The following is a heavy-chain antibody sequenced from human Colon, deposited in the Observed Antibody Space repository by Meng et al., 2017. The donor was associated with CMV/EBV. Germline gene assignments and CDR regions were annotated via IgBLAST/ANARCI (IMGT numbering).Heavy chain of an antibody. J-gene: IGHJ4*02. D-gene: IGHD3-10*01. CDR2: INSAGST. CDR3: ARWGDDKRLDS. V-gene: IGHV3-74*01. Sequence: GESLKISCAVSGFTFSTYWMHWVRQTPGKGLVWVSRINSAGSTVYADSVKGRFTISRDNSRNTLYLQMNNLRGDDTAVYFCARWGDDKRLDSWGQGTQVTVSS. CDR1: GFTFSTYW.